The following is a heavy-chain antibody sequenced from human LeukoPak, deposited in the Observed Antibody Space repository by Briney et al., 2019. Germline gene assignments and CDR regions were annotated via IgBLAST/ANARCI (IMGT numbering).Heavy chain of an antibody. D-gene: IGHD3-22*01. Sequence: GGSLRLSCAASGFTFSSYEINWVRQTPGKGLEWISYVSSSGSTIHYADSVKGRFTISRDNAKNSLYLQMNSLRAEDTAIYYCARVRYFDSTGTLDYWGQGTLVTVSS. CDR1: GFTFSSYE. V-gene: IGHV3-48*03. CDR2: VSSSGSTI. CDR3: ARVRYFDSTGTLDY. J-gene: IGHJ4*02.